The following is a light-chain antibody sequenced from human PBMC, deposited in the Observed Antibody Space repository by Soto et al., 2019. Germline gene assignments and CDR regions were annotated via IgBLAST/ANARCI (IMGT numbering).Light chain of an antibody. J-gene: IGKJ1*01. Sequence: DIQMTQSPSTLSASVGDSVTITCRASQSISSWLAWYQQKPGPAPKLLIYKASNLESGVPARFSGSGYGTEFSLTLSSLQPDEFATYYCQHYSGASPWTFGQGTRVEIK. CDR2: KAS. CDR1: QSISSW. CDR3: QHYSGASPWT. V-gene: IGKV1-5*03.